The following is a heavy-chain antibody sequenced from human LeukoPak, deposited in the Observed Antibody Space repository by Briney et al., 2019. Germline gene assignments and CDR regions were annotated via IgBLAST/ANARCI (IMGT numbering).Heavy chain of an antibody. CDR1: GFTFSSYA. Sequence: GGSLRLSCAASGFTFSSYAMSWVRQAPGKGLEWVSAISGSGGSTYYADSVKGRFTISRDNAKNTLYLQMDSLRAEDTAVYYCAKLWVMITFGGVIDIEAPGSSGDYWGQGTLVTVSS. CDR3: AKLWVMITFGGVIDIEAPGSSGDY. D-gene: IGHD3-16*02. CDR2: ISGSGGST. V-gene: IGHV3-23*01. J-gene: IGHJ4*02.